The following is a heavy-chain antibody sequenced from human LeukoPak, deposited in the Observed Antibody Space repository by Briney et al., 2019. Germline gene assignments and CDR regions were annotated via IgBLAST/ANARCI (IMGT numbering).Heavy chain of an antibody. V-gene: IGHV6-1*01. J-gene: IGHJ4*02. D-gene: IGHD2-8*01. CDR2: TYYRSKWYN. CDR1: GDSVSRTNIA. Sequence: SQTLSLTCAISGDSVSRTNIAWNWIRQSPSRGLEWLGRTYYRSKWYNDYAVSEKSRITINPDTSKNQFSLQLNSVTPEDTAVYYCARGQGVLFDYWGQGTLVTVSS. CDR3: ARGQGVLFDY.